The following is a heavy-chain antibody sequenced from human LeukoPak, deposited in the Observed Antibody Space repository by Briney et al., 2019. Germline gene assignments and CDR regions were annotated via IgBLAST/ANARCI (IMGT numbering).Heavy chain of an antibody. CDR1: GFTVSTNY. D-gene: IGHD6-19*01. V-gene: IGHV3-53*01. CDR3: ARAGKPMAGKYYIDF. CDR2: IHPDGYT. J-gene: IGHJ4*01. Sequence: GGSLRLSCAASGFTVSTNYMCWVRQDPGKGLEWVSIIHPDGYTHYADSVKGRFTISRGNSKNTLFLQMDSLRAEDTAVYYCARAGKPMAGKYYIDFWGQGTLVTVSS.